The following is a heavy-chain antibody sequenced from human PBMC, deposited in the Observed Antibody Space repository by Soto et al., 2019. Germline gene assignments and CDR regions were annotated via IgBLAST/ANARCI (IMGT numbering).Heavy chain of an antibody. V-gene: IGHV4-39*01. D-gene: IGHD6-19*01. CDR1: GGSISRSTYY. J-gene: IGHJ4*02. CDR2: IYYSGST. CDR3: ARRYSSGWYPLDY. Sequence: SETLSLTCTVSGGSISRSTYYWGWIRQPPGKGLEWIGSIYYSGSTNYNPSLKSRVSISVDTSKSQFSLKLSSVTAADTAVYYCARRYSSGWYPLDYWGQGTLVTVSS.